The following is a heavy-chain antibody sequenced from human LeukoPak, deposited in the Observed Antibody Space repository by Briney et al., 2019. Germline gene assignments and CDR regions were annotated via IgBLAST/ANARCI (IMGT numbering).Heavy chain of an antibody. CDR2: INYIGDA. CDR3: ARRGVARRYDGLDV. V-gene: IGHV4-59*08. D-gene: IGHD6-6*01. J-gene: IGHJ6*02. Sequence: SETLSPTCTVSGGFISSYHWNWIRQPPGKGLEWLGSINYIGDANYSPSLKSRVTISIDMSTNQFSLSLSSVTAADTAVYYCARRGVARRYDGLDVWGQGTTVTISS. CDR1: GGFISSYH.